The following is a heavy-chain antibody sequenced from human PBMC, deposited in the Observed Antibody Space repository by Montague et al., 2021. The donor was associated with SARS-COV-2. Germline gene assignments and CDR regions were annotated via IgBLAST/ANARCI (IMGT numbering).Heavy chain of an antibody. CDR3: ARLVTMRYHYYYGLDV. J-gene: IGHJ6*02. CDR2: ISSSGSTI. Sequence: SLRLSCAASGLTYSDYYMSWIRQAPGKGLGWISYISSSGSTIYHADSVKGRFTISRDNAKNSLSLLMNSLRAEDTAVYYCARLVTMRYHYYYGLDVGGLGTTVTVSS. V-gene: IGHV3-11*01. D-gene: IGHD2-2*01. CDR1: GLTYSDYY.